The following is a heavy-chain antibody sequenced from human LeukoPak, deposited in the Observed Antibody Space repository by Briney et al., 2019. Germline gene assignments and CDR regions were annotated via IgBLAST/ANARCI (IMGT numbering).Heavy chain of an antibody. V-gene: IGHV3-30*03. D-gene: IGHD2-2*01. CDR1: GFTVSSNY. Sequence: GGSLRLSCAASGFTVSSNYMSWVRQAPGKGLEWVAVISYDGSNKYYADSVKGRFTISRDNSKNTLYLQMNSLRAEDTAVYYCAGTGVVVPAASYYYYYGMDVWGQGTTVTVSS. J-gene: IGHJ6*02. CDR2: ISYDGSNK. CDR3: AGTGVVVPAASYYYYYGMDV.